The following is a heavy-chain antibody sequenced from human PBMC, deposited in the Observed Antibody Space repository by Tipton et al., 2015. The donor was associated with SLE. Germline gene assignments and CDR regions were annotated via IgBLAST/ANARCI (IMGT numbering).Heavy chain of an antibody. CDR3: ARQGRADIVSGHFWFDH. Sequence: TLSLTCDVYGWSFSGYFWSWIRQPPGKGLEWIGSVSSGGISYSNPSLNSRVSVFHDTSKKQLSLRLHSVTAADTAVYYCARQGRADIVSGHFWFDHWGLGTLVTVSS. V-gene: IGHV4-34*01. D-gene: IGHD3-9*01. J-gene: IGHJ5*02. CDR1: GWSFSGYF. CDR2: VSSGGIS.